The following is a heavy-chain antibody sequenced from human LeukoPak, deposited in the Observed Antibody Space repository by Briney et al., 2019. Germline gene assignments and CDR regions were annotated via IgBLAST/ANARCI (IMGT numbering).Heavy chain of an antibody. CDR3: AKDRRKYHMDV. CDR1: GFTFSSYG. Sequence: GRSLRLSCAASGFTFSSYGMHWVRQAPGKGLEWVAVISYDGSNKYYADSVKGRFTISRDNSKNTLYLQMNSLRAEDTAVYYCAKDRRKYHMDVWGKGTTVTVSS. CDR2: ISYDGSNK. J-gene: IGHJ6*03. V-gene: IGHV3-30*18.